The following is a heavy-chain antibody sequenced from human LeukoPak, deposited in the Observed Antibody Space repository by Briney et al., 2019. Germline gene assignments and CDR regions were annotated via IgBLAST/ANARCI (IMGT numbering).Heavy chain of an antibody. D-gene: IGHD1-26*01. V-gene: IGHV3-21*01. J-gene: IGHJ1*01. CDR1: GFSFSDYS. CDR3: VRDLRRMGATTAYLHH. Sequence: GGSLRLSCAAYGFSFSDYSMNWVRQAPGRGLEWVSSISRVSRHVYSEDSLEGRFTISRDGAKNTLSLHMNSLRVDDMAIYYCVRDLRRMGATTAYLHHWGQGTLVTVSS. CDR2: ISRVSRHV.